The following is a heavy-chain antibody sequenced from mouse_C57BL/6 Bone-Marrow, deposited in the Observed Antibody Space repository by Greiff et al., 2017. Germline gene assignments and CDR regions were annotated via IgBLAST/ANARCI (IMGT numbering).Heavy chain of an antibody. CDR2: IYPGDGDT. Sequence: QVQLQQSGPELVKPGASVKISCKASGYAFSSSWMNWVKQRPGKGLEWIGRIYPGDGDTNYNGKFKGKATLTADKSSSTAYMQLSSLTSEDSAVYFCANYDYDDGRPGYAMDYWGQGTSVTVSS. D-gene: IGHD2-4*01. J-gene: IGHJ4*01. CDR1: GYAFSSSW. V-gene: IGHV1-82*01. CDR3: ANYDYDDGRPGYAMDY.